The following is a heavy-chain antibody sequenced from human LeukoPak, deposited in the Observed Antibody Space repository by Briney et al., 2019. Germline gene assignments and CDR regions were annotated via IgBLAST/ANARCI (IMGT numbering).Heavy chain of an antibody. CDR2: IIPIFGTA. D-gene: IGHD3-10*01. J-gene: IGHJ6*04. V-gene: IGHV1-69*06. CDR3: ARDGGRTMVRGVTRRGMDV. Sequence: SVKVSCKASGDTFSSHAISWVRQAPGQGLEWVGGIIPIFGTANYAQKFQGRVTITADKSTSTAYMELSSLRSEDTAVYYCARDGGRTMVRGVTRRGMDVWGKGTTVTVSS. CDR1: GDTFSSHA.